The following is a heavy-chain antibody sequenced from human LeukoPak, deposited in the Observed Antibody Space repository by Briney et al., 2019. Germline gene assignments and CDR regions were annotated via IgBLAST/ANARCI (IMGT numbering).Heavy chain of an antibody. D-gene: IGHD3-22*01. CDR1: GYTFTSYG. V-gene: IGHV1-18*01. Sequence: GAVQVSCLASGYTFTSYGISGVRQAPGQGVAWMGWISAYNGNTNYVQKLQGGVTMPTDTSTSTAYMELRSLRSDDTAVYYCARDLTYYYDSSGYYRNWFDPWGQGTLVTVSS. CDR2: ISAYNGNT. J-gene: IGHJ5*02. CDR3: ARDLTYYYDSSGYYRNWFDP.